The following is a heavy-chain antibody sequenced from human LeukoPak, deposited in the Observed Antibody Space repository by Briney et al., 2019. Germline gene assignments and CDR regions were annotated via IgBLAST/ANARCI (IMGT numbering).Heavy chain of an antibody. V-gene: IGHV3-23*01. CDR1: RFTCSSYG. CDR2: ISGSGDDT. Sequence: GGSLRLSCAASRFTCSSYGMSWVRQAPGKGLEWVSTISGSGDDTYYADSVKGRFTISRDNSQNTLYLQMNSLRAEDTAVYFCAKDSRRWKTYYYESSGLYYFAYWGQGTLVTVSS. J-gene: IGHJ4*02. CDR3: AKDSRRWKTYYYESSGLYYFAY. D-gene: IGHD3-22*01.